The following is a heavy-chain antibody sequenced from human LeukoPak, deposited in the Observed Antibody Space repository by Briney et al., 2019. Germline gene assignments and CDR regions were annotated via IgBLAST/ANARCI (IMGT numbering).Heavy chain of an antibody. CDR2: IYTSGST. V-gene: IGHV4-4*07. Sequence: SETLSLTCTVSGGSISSYYWSWIRQPAGKGLEWIGRIYTSGSTNYNPSLKSRRTMSVDTSKNQFSLKLSSVTAADTAVYYCARACTDMAAMVRGATNWFDPWGQGTLVTVSS. D-gene: IGHD3-10*01. CDR3: ARACTDMAAMVRGATNWFDP. J-gene: IGHJ5*02. CDR1: GGSISSYY.